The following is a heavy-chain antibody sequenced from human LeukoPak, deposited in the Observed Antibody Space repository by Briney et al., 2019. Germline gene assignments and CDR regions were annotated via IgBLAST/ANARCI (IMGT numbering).Heavy chain of an antibody. V-gene: IGHV3-33*01. CDR2: IWYDGSNK. CDR1: GFTFSGYG. D-gene: IGHD5-18*01. CDR3: ARERYSYGYGVDWFDP. Sequence: PGRSLRLSCAASGFTFSGYGMHWVRQAPGKGLEWVAVIWYDGSNKYYADSVKGRFTISRDNSKNTLYLQMNSLRAEDTAVYYCARERYSYGYGVDWFDPWGQGTLVTVSS. J-gene: IGHJ5*02.